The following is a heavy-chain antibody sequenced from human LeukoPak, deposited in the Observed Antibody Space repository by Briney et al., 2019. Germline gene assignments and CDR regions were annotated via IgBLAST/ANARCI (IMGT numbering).Heavy chain of an antibody. CDR2: INSDGSSA. CDR1: GFTFSSYW. J-gene: IGHJ3*02. V-gene: IGHV3-74*01. Sequence: PGGSLRLSCAGSGFTFSSYWMHWVRQAPGKGLIWVSRINSDGSSATYADSVEGRFTMSRDNAKNTLYLQMNSLKAEDTAIYYCAREGDSSGYDALDIWGQGTMVTVSS. D-gene: IGHD3-22*01. CDR3: AREGDSSGYDALDI.